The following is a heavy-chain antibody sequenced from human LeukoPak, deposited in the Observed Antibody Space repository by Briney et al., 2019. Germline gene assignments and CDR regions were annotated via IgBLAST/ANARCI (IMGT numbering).Heavy chain of an antibody. CDR2: ISGSGGST. CDR3: ARGLLVGNTGYYFDY. V-gene: IGHV3-23*01. J-gene: IGHJ4*02. CDR1: GFTFSTYT. D-gene: IGHD1-26*01. Sequence: GGSLRLSCAASGFTFSTYTMSWVRQAPGKGLEWVSTISGSGGSTYYADSVKGRFSISRDNSKSTLYLQMNNLRAEDTAMYYCARGLLVGNTGYYFDYWGQGTLVTVSS.